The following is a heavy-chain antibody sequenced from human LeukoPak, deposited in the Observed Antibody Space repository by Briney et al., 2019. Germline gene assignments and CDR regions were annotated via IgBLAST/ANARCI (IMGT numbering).Heavy chain of an antibody. V-gene: IGHV1-69*05. J-gene: IGHJ4*02. CDR1: GGTFSSYA. D-gene: IGHD3-22*01. CDR3: AREGYYYDSSGYYNY. Sequence: SVKVSCKASGGTFSSYAISWVRQAPGQGLEWMGRIIPIFGTANYAQKFQGRVTITTDESTSTAYVELSSLRSEDTAVYYCAREGYYYDSSGYYNYWGQGTLVTVSS. CDR2: IIPIFGTA.